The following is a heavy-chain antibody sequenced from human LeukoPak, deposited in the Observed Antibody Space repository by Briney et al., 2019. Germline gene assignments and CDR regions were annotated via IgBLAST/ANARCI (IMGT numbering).Heavy chain of an antibody. Sequence: PGGSLRLSCAVSGFTFSNYAMSWVRQATGKGLEWVSGIGIAGEKYYAGSVKGRFTISRENAKNSLYLQMDSLRAGDTAVYSCARVATNAFDIWGQGTMVIVSS. CDR1: GFTFSNYA. D-gene: IGHD1-14*01. CDR3: ARVATNAFDI. J-gene: IGHJ3*02. V-gene: IGHV3-13*01. CDR2: IGIAGEK.